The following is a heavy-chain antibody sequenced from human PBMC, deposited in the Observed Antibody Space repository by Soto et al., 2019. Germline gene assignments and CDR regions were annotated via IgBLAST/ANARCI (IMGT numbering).Heavy chain of an antibody. J-gene: IGHJ6*02. D-gene: IGHD2-15*01. Sequence: EVQLVESGGGLVQPWGSLRLSCAASGFTFSSYSMNWDRQAPGKGLECVSYISSSSSTIYYADSVKGRFTISRDNAKKSLYLQMNSLRDEDTAVYYCAQGSPGPDSSWVYGMDVWGHGTTVTVSS. CDR2: ISSSSSTI. CDR1: GFTFSSYS. V-gene: IGHV3-48*02. CDR3: AQGSPGPDSSWVYGMDV.